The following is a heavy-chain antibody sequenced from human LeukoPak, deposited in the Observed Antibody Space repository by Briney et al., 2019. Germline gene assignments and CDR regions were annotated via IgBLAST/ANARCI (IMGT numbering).Heavy chain of an antibody. V-gene: IGHV1-46*01. CDR1: GYSFTSYY. CDR2: INPSGGST. J-gene: IGHJ6*02. D-gene: IGHD3-22*01. CDR3: ASNYYDSSGYYYRNYGMDV. Sequence: ASVKVSCKASGYSFTSYYMHWVRQAPGQGLEWMGIINPSGGSTSYAQKFQGRVTMTRDTSTSTVYMELSSLRSEDTAVYYCASNYYDSSGYYYRNYGMDVWGQGTTVTVSS.